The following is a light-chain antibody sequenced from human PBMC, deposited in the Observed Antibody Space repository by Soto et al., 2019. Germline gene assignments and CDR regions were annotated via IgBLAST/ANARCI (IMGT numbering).Light chain of an antibody. Sequence: EIVLTQSPGTLSLSPGDRATISCRARQSVDSRFLAWYQQKRGQAPRLLMYGASIRATGIPDRFSGSGSGTDFTLSIRRLEHEDFAVYYCQQYDSSRTFGQGTKVEMK. J-gene: IGKJ1*01. CDR2: GAS. CDR1: QSVDSRF. V-gene: IGKV3-20*01. CDR3: QQYDSSRT.